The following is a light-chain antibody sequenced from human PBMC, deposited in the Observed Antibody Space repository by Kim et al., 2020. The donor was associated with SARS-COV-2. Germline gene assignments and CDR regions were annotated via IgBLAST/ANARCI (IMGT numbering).Light chain of an antibody. CDR3: QSYNRSIVV. J-gene: IGLJ2*01. V-gene: IGLV6-57*03. Sequence: KPETIPCTPSGGSIGDNYVQWYRHRPGGVPTTVIYEDDQRPSGVPDRFSGSIDGSSNSSSLTISGLRTEDEADYYCQSYNRSIVVFGGGPQLTVL. CDR1: GGSIGDNY. CDR2: EDD.